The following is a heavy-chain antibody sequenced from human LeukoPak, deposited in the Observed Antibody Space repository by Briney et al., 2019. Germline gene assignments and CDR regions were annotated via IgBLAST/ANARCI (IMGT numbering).Heavy chain of an antibody. J-gene: IGHJ5*02. D-gene: IGHD2-2*01. CDR3: AIGYHTNWFDP. V-gene: IGHV4-59*01. Sequence: SETLSLTCAVYGGSFSTYYCSWIRQPPGKGLEWIGYIYDSGRTKYNPSLKSRVTISVDTSKNQFSLKLSSVTAADTAVYYCAIGYHTNWFDPWGQGTLVTVSS. CDR1: GGSFSTYY. CDR2: IYDSGRT.